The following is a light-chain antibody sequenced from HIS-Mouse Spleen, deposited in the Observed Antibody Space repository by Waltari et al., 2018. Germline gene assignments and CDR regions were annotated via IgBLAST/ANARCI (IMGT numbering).Light chain of an antibody. V-gene: IGLV3-1*01. Sequence: SYELTQPPSVSVSPGQTASITCSGDKLGDKYACWYQQKPGQSPVLVIYQDSKRPSGNPERFSGSNSGNTATLTISGTQAMDEADYYCQAWDSSTANVVFGGGTKLTVL. J-gene: IGLJ2*01. CDR1: KLGDKY. CDR2: QDS. CDR3: QAWDSSTANVV.